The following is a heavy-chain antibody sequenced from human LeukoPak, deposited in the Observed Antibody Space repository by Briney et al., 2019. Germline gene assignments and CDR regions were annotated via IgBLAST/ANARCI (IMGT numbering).Heavy chain of an antibody. CDR3: AKDRDGDYEFYFDY. Sequence: GGSLRLSCAASGFTFDDYAMHWVRQAPGKGLEWVSGISWNSGSIGYADSVKGRFTISRDNAKNSLYLQMNSLRAEDTASYYCAKDRDGDYEFYFDYWGQGTLVTVSS. J-gene: IGHJ4*02. V-gene: IGHV3-9*01. CDR2: ISWNSGSI. CDR1: GFTFDDYA. D-gene: IGHD4-17*01.